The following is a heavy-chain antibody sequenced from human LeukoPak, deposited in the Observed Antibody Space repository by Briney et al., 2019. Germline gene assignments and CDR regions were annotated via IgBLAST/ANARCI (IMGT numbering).Heavy chain of an antibody. V-gene: IGHV3-23*01. CDR3: AKDFYGDYGMDV. CDR1: GFTFSSYW. CDR2: ISGSGGST. Sequence: GGSLRLSCAASGFTFSSYWMHWVRQAPGKGLVWVSGISGSGGSTYYADSVKGRFTISRDNSKNTLYLQMNSLRAEDTAVYYCAKDFYGDYGMDVWGQGTTVTVSS. J-gene: IGHJ6*02. D-gene: IGHD4-17*01.